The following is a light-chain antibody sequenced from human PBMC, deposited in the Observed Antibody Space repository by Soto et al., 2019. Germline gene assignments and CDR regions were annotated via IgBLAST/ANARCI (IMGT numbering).Light chain of an antibody. CDR2: KAS. Sequence: DIQMTQSPSTLSGSVGDRVTITCRASQTISSWLAWYQQKPGNAPKLLIYKASTLKSGVPSRFSGSGSGTEFTLTISSLQPDDFATYYCQHYNSYSQAFGQGTKMDIK. V-gene: IGKV1-5*03. J-gene: IGKJ1*01. CDR1: QTISSW. CDR3: QHYNSYSQA.